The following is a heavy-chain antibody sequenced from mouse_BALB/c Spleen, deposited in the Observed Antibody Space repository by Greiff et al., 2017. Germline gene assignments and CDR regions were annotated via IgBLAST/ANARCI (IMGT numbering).Heavy chain of an antibody. CDR1: GYTFTSYW. CDR2: INPSNGRT. V-gene: IGHV1S81*02. J-gene: IGHJ3*01. D-gene: IGHD1-1*01. Sequence: QVQLQQPGAELVKPGASVKLSCKASGYTFTSYWMHWVKQRPGQGLEWIGEINPSNGRTNYNEKFKGKATLTSDKSSSTAYMELSSLTSEDSAVYYCARENYYGNRAWFAYWGQGTLVTVSA. CDR3: ARENYYGNRAWFAY.